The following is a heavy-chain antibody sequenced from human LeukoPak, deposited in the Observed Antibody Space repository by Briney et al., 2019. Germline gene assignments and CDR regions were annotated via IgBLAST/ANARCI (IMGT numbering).Heavy chain of an antibody. J-gene: IGHJ4*02. CDR2: INVEGTTT. V-gene: IGHV3-74*01. CDR3: TRGGEEPFDY. D-gene: IGHD3-10*01. Sequence: PGGSLRLSCAGSGFTFTRFWMHWVRQAPGKGPVWVARINVEGTTTTYADSVEGRFTISRDENTLYLQMNHLRVDDMAVYYCTRGGEEPFDYWGQGTLVTVSP. CDR1: GFTFTRFW.